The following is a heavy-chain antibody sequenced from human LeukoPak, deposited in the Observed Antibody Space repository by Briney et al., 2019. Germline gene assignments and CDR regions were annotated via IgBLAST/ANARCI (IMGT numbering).Heavy chain of an antibody. J-gene: IGHJ4*02. D-gene: IGHD6-6*01. CDR3: ARDGYSSSSFTPFDY. CDR2: IIPIFGTA. CDR1: GGTFSSYA. V-gene: IGHV1-69*13. Sequence: ASVKVSCQASGGTFSSYAFSWVRQAPGQGLEWMGGIIPIFGTANYAQKFQGRVTITADESTSTAYMELSSLRSEDTAVYYCARDGYSSSSFTPFDYWGQGTLVTVSS.